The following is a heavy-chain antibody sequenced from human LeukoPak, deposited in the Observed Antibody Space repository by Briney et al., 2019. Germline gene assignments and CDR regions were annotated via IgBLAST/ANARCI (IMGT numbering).Heavy chain of an antibody. CDR3: AKKLLWFGELSPGAFDI. CDR2: ISWNSGSI. V-gene: IGHV3-9*01. CDR1: GFTFSSYA. D-gene: IGHD3-10*01. J-gene: IGHJ3*02. Sequence: GGSLRLSCAASGFTFSSYAMSWVRQAPGKGLEWVSGISWNSGSIGYADSVKGRFTISRDNAKNSLYLQMNSLRAEDTALYYCAKKLLWFGELSPGAFDIWGQGTMVTVSS.